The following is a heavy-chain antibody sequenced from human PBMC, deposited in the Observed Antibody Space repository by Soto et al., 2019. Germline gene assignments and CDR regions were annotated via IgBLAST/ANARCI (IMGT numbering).Heavy chain of an antibody. CDR3: ARDGGSHSGGIDY. J-gene: IGHJ4*02. CDR2: IIPIFGTA. D-gene: IGHD1-26*01. Sequence: QVQLVQSGAEVKKPGSSVKVSCKASGGTFSSYSINWVRQSPGQGLEWMGVIIPIFGTANYAQKFQGRVTITADESTSTAYLELSSLRSEDTAVYYCARDGGSHSGGIDYWGQGTLVTVSS. CDR1: GGTFSSYS. V-gene: IGHV1-69*01.